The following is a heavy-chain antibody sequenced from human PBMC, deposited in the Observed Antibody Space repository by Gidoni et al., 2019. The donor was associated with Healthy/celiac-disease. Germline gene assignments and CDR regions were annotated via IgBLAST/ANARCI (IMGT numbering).Heavy chain of an antibody. CDR2: IYTSGST. V-gene: IGHV4-4*07. CDR3: ARCGAPPTNNWFDP. J-gene: IGHJ5*02. Sequence: QVQLQESGPGLVKPSETLSLTCTVSGASLSTYYWSWIRQPAGKGLEWIGRIYTSGSTNYNPSLKSRVTMSVDTSKNQFSLKLNSVTAADTAVYYCARCGAPPTNNWFDPWGQGTLVTVSS. D-gene: IGHD2-21*01. CDR1: GASLSTYY.